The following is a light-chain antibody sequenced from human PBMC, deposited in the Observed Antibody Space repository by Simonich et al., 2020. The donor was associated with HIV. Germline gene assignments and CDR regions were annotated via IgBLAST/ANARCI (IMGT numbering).Light chain of an antibody. J-gene: IGKJ2*01. V-gene: IGKV4-1*01. CDR2: CAS. CDR1: QSVLYSSNNKNY. CDR3: QQYFSTPYT. Sequence: DIVMTQSPDSLAVSLGERATINCKSSQSVLYSSNNKNYLAWYQQKPRQPPNLLIYCASTRESGVPDRFSGSGSVTNFTLTISSLQAEDVALYYCQQYFSTPYTFGQGTKLEIK.